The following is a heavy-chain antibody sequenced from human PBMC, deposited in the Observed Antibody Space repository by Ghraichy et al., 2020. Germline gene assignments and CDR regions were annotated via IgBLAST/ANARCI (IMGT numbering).Heavy chain of an antibody. V-gene: IGHV3-48*02. CDR3: ARGGRGPAAHYYYYGMDV. J-gene: IGHJ6*02. CDR1: GFTFSSYS. D-gene: IGHD2-2*01. Sequence: GGSLRLSCAASGFTFSSYSMNWVRQAPGKGLEWVSYISSSSSTIYYADSVKGRFTISRDNAKNSLYLQMNSLRDEDTAVYYCARGGRGPAAHYYYYGMDVWGQGTTVTVSS. CDR2: ISSSSSTI.